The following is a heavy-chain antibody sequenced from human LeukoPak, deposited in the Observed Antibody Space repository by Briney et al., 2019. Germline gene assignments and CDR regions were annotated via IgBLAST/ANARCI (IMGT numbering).Heavy chain of an antibody. CDR1: GNTLSEVS. CDR2: FDPEDGEF. D-gene: IGHD6-13*01. CDR3: ATALLVSSWNPFDH. Sequence: ASVKVTCKVSGNTLSEVSINWLRQAPGKGLEWMGGFDPEDGEFFYPQKFQDRVTFTEDTSTDTVSMELTSLTSDDTAIYYCATALLVSSWNPFDHWGQGTLVTVAS. J-gene: IGHJ4*02. V-gene: IGHV1-24*01.